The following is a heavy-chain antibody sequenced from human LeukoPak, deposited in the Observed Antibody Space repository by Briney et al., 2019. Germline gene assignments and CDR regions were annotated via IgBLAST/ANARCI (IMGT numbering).Heavy chain of an antibody. CDR3: AKARYDSSGYYGLDF. Sequence: GGSLRLSCAASGFTFSSYSMQWVRQAPGKGLEWVSSITSSRTYMYYADSVKGRFTISRDNAKNSLFLQMNSLRAEDTAVYYCAKARYDSSGYYGLDFWGQGTLVAVSS. V-gene: IGHV3-21*01. CDR1: GFTFSSYS. CDR2: ITSSRTYM. J-gene: IGHJ4*02. D-gene: IGHD3-22*01.